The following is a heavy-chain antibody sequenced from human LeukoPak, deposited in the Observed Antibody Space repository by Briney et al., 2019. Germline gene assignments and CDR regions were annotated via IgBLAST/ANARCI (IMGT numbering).Heavy chain of an antibody. Sequence: PSETLSLTCTVSGYSISSGYYWGWIRQTPGRGLEWIATIYHSGSTFYNPSLKTRATISVDTSKNQFSLKLSSVTAADTAVYYCARGPIGYDFWSGYSGDWFDPWGQGTLVTVSS. D-gene: IGHD3-3*01. CDR3: ARGPIGYDFWSGYSGDWFDP. CDR2: IYHSGST. J-gene: IGHJ5*02. V-gene: IGHV4-38-2*02. CDR1: GYSISSGYY.